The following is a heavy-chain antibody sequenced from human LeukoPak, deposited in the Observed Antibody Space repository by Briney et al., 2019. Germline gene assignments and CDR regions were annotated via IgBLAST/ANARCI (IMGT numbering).Heavy chain of an antibody. J-gene: IGHJ1*01. CDR1: GFTFRNAW. V-gene: IGHV3-23*01. Sequence: PGGSLSLSCAASGFTFRNAWMTWVRQAPGKGLEWVSAISGSGYDTYYAESVRGRFTISRDNSKRTLWLQMNSLSAEDTALYFCARGVSTEAIFPQYWGQGTLVIVSS. CDR3: ARGVSTEAIFPQY. CDR2: ISGSGYDT. D-gene: IGHD5/OR15-5a*01.